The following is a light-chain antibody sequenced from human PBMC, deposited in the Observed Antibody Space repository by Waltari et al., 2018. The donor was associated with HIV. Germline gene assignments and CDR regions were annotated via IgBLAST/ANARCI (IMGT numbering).Light chain of an antibody. V-gene: IGLV3-1*01. Sequence: SYELTQPPSVSVSPGQTASIPCVGDKVGDKFVSWYLQRPGQSPLLVMYQDNKRPSGINERFSGSNSGNTATLTIRESQAMDEADYYCQAWDSSAAVFGGGSKLTVL. CDR2: QDN. CDR3: QAWDSSAAV. CDR1: KVGDKF. J-gene: IGLJ3*02.